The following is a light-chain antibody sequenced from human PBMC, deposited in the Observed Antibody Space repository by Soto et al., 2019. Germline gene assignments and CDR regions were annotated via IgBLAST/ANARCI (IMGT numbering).Light chain of an antibody. V-gene: IGLV2-14*01. J-gene: IGLJ2*01. CDR3: SSYTNSITLV. Sequence: QSALTQPASGSGSPGQSITISCTGTSSDVGGYNYVSWYQQRPGKAPKLMIYDVSNRPSGVSNRFSGSKSGNTASLIISGLQTEYEADYYCSSYTNSITLVFGGGTKVTVL. CDR2: DVS. CDR1: SSDVGGYNY.